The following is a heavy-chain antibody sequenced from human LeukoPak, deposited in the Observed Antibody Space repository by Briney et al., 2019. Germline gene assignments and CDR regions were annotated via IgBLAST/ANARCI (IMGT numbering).Heavy chain of an antibody. CDR3: ARDLENYDFWSGYYSQGY. V-gene: IGHV3-21*01. Sequence: GGSLRLSCAASGFTFSSYAMSWVRQAPGKGLEWVSSISSSSSYIYYADSVKGRFTISRDNAKNSLYLQMNSLRAEDTAVYYCARDLENYDFWSGYYSQGYWGQGTLVTVSS. CDR1: GFTFSSYA. J-gene: IGHJ4*02. D-gene: IGHD3-3*01. CDR2: ISSSSSYI.